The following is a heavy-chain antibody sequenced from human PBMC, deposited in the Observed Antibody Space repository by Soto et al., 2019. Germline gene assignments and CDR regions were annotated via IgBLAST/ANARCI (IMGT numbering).Heavy chain of an antibody. D-gene: IGHD3-16*01. CDR2: INHSGST. J-gene: IGHJ5*02. CDR3: AGEGDWFDP. Sequence: QVQLQQWGAGLLKPSETLSRTCAVYGGSFSGYYWNWVRKPPGKGLEWMGEINHSGSTNYNPSRRSRVTISVDTSKTQFSLNPNSVPAADTAVYYCAGEGDWFDPWGQGAMVAVSS. V-gene: IGHV4-34*01. CDR1: GGSFSGYY.